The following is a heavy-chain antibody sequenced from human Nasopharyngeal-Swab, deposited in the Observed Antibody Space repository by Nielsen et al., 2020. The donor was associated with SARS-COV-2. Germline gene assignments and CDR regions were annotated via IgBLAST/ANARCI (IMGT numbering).Heavy chain of an antibody. V-gene: IGHV1-69*06. CDR3: ATSPAVAGTVVPPYYYYGMDV. Sequence: SVKVSCKASGGTFSSYAISWVRQAPGQGLEWMGGIIPIFGTAIYAQKFQGRVTMTEDTSTDTAYMELSSLRSEDTAVYYCATSPAVAGTVVPPYYYYGMDVWGQGTTVTVSS. D-gene: IGHD6-19*01. CDR2: IIPIFGTA. CDR1: GGTFSSYA. J-gene: IGHJ6*02.